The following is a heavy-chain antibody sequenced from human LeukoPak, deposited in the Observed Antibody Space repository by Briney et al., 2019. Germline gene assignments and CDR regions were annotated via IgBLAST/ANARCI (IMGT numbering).Heavy chain of an antibody. CDR1: GYTFTGYY. CDR3: RTPHYYYYGMDV. V-gene: IGHV1-2*06. J-gene: IGHJ6*02. Sequence: ASVKVSCKASGYTFTGYYMHWVRQAPGQGLEWMGRINPNSGGPNYAQKFQGRVTMTRDTSISPAYMERSRLRSDDTPVYYCRTPHYYYYGMDVWGQGTTVTVSS. CDR2: INPNSGGP.